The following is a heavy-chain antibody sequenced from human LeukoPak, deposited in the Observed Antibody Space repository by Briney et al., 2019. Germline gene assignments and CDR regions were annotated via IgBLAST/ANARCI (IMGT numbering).Heavy chain of an antibody. Sequence: ASVKVSCKASGYTFTSYGISWVRQAPGQGLEWMGWISAYNGNTNYAQKLQGRVTVTTDTSTSTAYMELRSLRSDDTAVYYCARANMVRGVIIRNWLDPRGQGTLVTVSS. CDR3: ARANMVRGVIIRNWLDP. J-gene: IGHJ5*02. D-gene: IGHD3-10*01. V-gene: IGHV1-18*04. CDR2: ISAYNGNT. CDR1: GYTFTSYG.